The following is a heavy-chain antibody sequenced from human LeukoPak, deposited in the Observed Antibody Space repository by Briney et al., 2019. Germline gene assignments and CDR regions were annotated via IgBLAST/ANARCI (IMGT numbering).Heavy chain of an antibody. J-gene: IGHJ6*03. CDR3: ARAGVCSSTSCYANYYYYMDV. CDR2: IIPIFGTA. Sequence: SVKVSCKASGGTFSSYAISWVRQAPGQGLEWMGGIIPIFGTANYAQKFQGRVTITADESTSTAYMELSSLRSEDTAVYYCARAGVCSSTSCYANYYYYMDVWGKGTTVIVSS. V-gene: IGHV1-69*13. CDR1: GGTFSSYA. D-gene: IGHD2-2*01.